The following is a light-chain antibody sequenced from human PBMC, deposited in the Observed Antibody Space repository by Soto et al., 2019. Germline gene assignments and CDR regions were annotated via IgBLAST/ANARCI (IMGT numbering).Light chain of an antibody. Sequence: EIVLTQSPGTLSVSPGERATLSCRASQSVSSSYLAWYQQKPGQAPRLLIYGASSRATGIPVRFSGSGSGTDFTLTISRLEPEDFAVYYCQQYGSSPPYTFGQGTKLDIK. CDR2: GAS. CDR3: QQYGSSPPYT. J-gene: IGKJ2*01. V-gene: IGKV3-20*01. CDR1: QSVSSSY.